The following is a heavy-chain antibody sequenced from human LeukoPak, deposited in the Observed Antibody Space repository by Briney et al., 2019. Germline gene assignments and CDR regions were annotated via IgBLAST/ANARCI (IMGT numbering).Heavy chain of an antibody. V-gene: IGHV4-61*01. J-gene: IGHJ4*02. Sequence: SETLSLTCAVSGYSISSGYYWSWIRQPPGKGLEWIGYIYYSGSTNYNPSLKSRVTISVDTSKNQFSLKLSSVTAADTAVYYCAREGGYSYGYLDYWGQGTLVTVSS. D-gene: IGHD5-18*01. CDR2: IYYSGST. CDR1: GYSISSGYY. CDR3: AREGGYSYGYLDY.